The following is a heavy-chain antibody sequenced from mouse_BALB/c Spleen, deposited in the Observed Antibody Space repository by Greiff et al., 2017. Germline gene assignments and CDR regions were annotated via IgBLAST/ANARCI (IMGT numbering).Heavy chain of an antibody. CDR3: ASGIYYFDY. J-gene: IGHJ2*01. CDR1: GYAFTNYL. CDR2: INPGSGGT. Sequence: SGAELVRPGTSVKVSCKASGYAFTNYLIEWVKQRPGQGLEWIGVINPGSGGTNYNEKFKGKATLTADKSSSTAYMQLSSLTSDDSAVYFCASGIYYFDYWGQGTTLTVSS. V-gene: IGHV1-54*01.